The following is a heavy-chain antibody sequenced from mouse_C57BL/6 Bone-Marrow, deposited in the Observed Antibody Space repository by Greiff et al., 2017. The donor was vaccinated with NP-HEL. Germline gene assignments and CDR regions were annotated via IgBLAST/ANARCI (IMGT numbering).Heavy chain of an antibody. Sequence: QVQLKESGAELARPGASVKMSCKASGYTFTSYTMHWVKQRPGQGLEWIGYINPSRGYTKYNQKFKDKATLAADKSSSTAYMQLSSLTSEDSAVYYCARWYGSTPYWGQGTTLTVSS. CDR1: GYTFTSYT. D-gene: IGHD1-1*01. J-gene: IGHJ2*01. V-gene: IGHV1-4*01. CDR3: ARWYGSTPY. CDR2: INPSRGYT.